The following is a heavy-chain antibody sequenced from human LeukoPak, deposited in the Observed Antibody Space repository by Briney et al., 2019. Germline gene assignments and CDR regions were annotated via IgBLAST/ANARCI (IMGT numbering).Heavy chain of an antibody. Sequence: SETLSLTCTVSGGSISSGSYYWSWIRQPAGKGLEWIGRIYTSGSTNYNPSLKSRVTISVDTSKNQFSLKLSSVTAADTAVYYRARVGGSISPHWFDPWGQGTLVTVSS. CDR2: IYTSGST. V-gene: IGHV4-61*02. CDR1: GGSISSGSYY. J-gene: IGHJ5*02. D-gene: IGHD2-15*01. CDR3: ARVGGSISPHWFDP.